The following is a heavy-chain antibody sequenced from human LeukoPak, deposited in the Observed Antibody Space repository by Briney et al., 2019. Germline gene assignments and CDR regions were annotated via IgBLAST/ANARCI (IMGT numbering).Heavy chain of an antibody. CDR1: GFTFSSYT. D-gene: IGHD5-24*01. CDR2: ISSSSSYI. CDR3: AISRGYTPPFNS. J-gene: IGHJ4*02. V-gene: IGHV3-21*01. Sequence: PGGSLRLSCAASGFTFSSYTMNWVRQAPGKGLEWVSSISSSSSYIYYADSVKGRFTISRDNAKNSLFLQINSLRAEDTAVYYCAISRGYTPPFNSGGRGPLSPSPQ.